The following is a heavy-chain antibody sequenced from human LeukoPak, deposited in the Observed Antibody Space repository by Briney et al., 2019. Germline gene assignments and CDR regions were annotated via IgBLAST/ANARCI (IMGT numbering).Heavy chain of an antibody. CDR3: ARKWSSRDWFDP. D-gene: IGHD2-8*01. CDR2: INLRGDAT. V-gene: IGHV1-46*01. Sequence: GASVKVSCKASGYTFTGYYMHWVRQAPGQGLEWLGMINLRGDATIYAQKFQGRVTLTSDSSTTAVYMELSSLKSDDTGLYYCARKWSSRDWFDPWGQGTLVTVSS. CDR1: GYTFTGYY. J-gene: IGHJ5*02.